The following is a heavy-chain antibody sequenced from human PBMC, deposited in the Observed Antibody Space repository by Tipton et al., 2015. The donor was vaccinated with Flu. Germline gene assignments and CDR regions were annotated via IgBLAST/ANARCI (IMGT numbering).Heavy chain of an antibody. Sequence: TLSLTCTVSGGSISSYYWSWIRQPPGKGLEWIGYIYYSGSTYYYPSLKSRVTISVDTSKNQFSLKVSSVTAADTAVYYCARHPRQGYYYMDVWGKGTTVTVSS. CDR1: GGSISSYY. J-gene: IGHJ6*03. V-gene: IGHV4-59*08. CDR2: IYYSGST. CDR3: ARHPRQGYYYMDV.